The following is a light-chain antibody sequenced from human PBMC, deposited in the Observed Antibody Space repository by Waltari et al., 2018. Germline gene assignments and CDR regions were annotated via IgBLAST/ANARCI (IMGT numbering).Light chain of an antibody. CDR3: TLKRGSNTVV. CDR1: SSDIDFYNY. Sequence: QSALTQPASVSGSPGQSITISCTGASSDIDFYNYVCWYQQDPGKAPKLIIYDVTNRPSGVSTRFPGSKAGTTASLTIAGLRAEDEAEYYCTLKRGSNTVVFGGGTKLTVL. CDR2: DVT. V-gene: IGLV2-14*01. J-gene: IGLJ2*01.